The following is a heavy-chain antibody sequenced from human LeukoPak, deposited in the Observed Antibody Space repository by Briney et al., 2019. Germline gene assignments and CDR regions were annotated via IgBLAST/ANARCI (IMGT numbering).Heavy chain of an antibody. J-gene: IGHJ6*02. V-gene: IGHV4-39*02. D-gene: IGHD2-2*01. CDR3: ARDYRIVVVPAAKKTYYYYGMDV. CDR2: IYYSGST. Sequence: SETLSLTCTVSDDSIRSSSYHWGWIRQPPGKGLEWIGNIYYSGSTYYNPPLKSRVTISVDMSKNQFSLKLSSVTAADTAVYYCARDYRIVVVPAAKKTYYYYGMDVWGQGTTVTVSS. CDR1: DDSIRSSSYH.